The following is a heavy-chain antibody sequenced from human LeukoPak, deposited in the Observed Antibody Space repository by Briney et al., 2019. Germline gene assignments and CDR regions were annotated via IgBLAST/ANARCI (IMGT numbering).Heavy chain of an antibody. Sequence: PGGSLRLSCAASGFTFSSYWMHWVRQAPGKGLVWVSRINSDGSSTSYADSVKGRFTISRDNSKNTLYLQMNSLRAEDTAVYYCAKDQPGIAVAATPGVDYWGQGTLVTVSS. CDR2: INSDGSST. CDR3: AKDQPGIAVAATPGVDY. D-gene: IGHD6-19*01. CDR1: GFTFSSYW. V-gene: IGHV3-74*01. J-gene: IGHJ4*02.